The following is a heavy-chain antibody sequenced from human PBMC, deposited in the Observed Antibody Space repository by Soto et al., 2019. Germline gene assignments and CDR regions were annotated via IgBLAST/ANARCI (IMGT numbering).Heavy chain of an antibody. CDR3: AKGGGRHFDWLFNGEIDY. V-gene: IGHV3-30*18. D-gene: IGHD3-9*01. CDR2: ISYDRSKK. CDR1: GFTFSNYG. Sequence: QVQLVESGGGVVQPGRSLRLSCAASGFTFSNYGMHWVRQAPGKGLEWEAIISYDRSKKYYADSVKGRFTISRDNSKNTLYLQMNSLRAEDTAVYYCAKGGGRHFDWLFNGEIDYWGQGTLVTVSS. J-gene: IGHJ4*02.